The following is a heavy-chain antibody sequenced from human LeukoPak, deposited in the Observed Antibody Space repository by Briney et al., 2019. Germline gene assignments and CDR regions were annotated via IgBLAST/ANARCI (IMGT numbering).Heavy chain of an antibody. CDR1: GGSMSSYY. J-gene: IGHJ5*02. Sequence: SETLSLTCTVSGGSMSSYYWSWIRQPAGKGLEWIGRVYSSGSSNYNPSLESRVTMSLDTSKKQFSLKLSSVTAADTAVYYCARDHEGFDPWGQGTLVTVSS. CDR3: ARDHEGFDP. V-gene: IGHV4-4*07. CDR2: VYSSGSS.